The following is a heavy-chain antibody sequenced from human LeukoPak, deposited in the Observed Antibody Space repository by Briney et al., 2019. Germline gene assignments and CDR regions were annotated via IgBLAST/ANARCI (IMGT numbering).Heavy chain of an antibody. V-gene: IGHV3-21*01. Sequence: GGSLRLSCVASGFTFSAYTMNWVRQAPGKGLEWVSSISSSSSYKYYADSVKGRFTISRDNVKNSVYLQMNSLRAEDTAVYYCARFLPRYCSGGSCFDAFDIWGQGTMVTVCS. J-gene: IGHJ3*02. CDR1: GFTFSAYT. CDR3: ARFLPRYCSGGSCFDAFDI. D-gene: IGHD2-15*01. CDR2: ISSSSSYK.